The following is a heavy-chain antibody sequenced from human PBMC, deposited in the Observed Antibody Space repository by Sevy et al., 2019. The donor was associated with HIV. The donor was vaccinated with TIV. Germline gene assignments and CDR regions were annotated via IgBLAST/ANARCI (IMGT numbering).Heavy chain of an antibody. J-gene: IGHJ4*02. D-gene: IGHD6-13*01. CDR1: GFSLNSYW. CDR3: VRAIATADSF. Sequence: GGSLRLSCVASGFSLNSYWMLWVRQAPGKGLEWVANINQDGSVNYYGDSVKGRFTISRDNARNLVNLQMNILRVEDTAVYYCVRAIATADSFWGQGTLVTVSS. CDR2: INQDGSVN. V-gene: IGHV3-7*01.